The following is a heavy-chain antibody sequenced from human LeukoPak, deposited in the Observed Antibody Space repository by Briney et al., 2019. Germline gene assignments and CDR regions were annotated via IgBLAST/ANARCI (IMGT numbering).Heavy chain of an antibody. CDR2: IRHDGSNK. CDR1: GFTFSTYS. V-gene: IGHV3-30*02. Sequence: GGSLRLSCAASGFTFSTYSMHWVRQAPGKGLEWVAFIRHDGSNKYYADSVKGRFTISRDTSKNTLYLQMNSLRAEDTAVYYCARDKYYGSGAYYNYYFDYWGQGTLVTVSS. D-gene: IGHD3-10*01. J-gene: IGHJ4*02. CDR3: ARDKYYGSGAYYNYYFDY.